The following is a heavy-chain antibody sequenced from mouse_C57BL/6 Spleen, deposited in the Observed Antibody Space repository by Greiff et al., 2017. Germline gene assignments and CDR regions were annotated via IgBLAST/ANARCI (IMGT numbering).Heavy chain of an antibody. CDR3: ARVVYYDYDGGDWYFDV. CDR2: INYDGSST. CDR1: GFTFSDYY. V-gene: IGHV5-16*01. D-gene: IGHD2-4*01. Sequence: DVHLVESEGGLVQPGSSMKLSCTASGFTFSDYYMAWVRQVPEKGLEWVANINYDGSSTYYLDSLKSRFIISRDNAKNILYLQMSSLKSEDTATYYCARVVYYDYDGGDWYFDVWGTGTTVTVSS. J-gene: IGHJ1*03.